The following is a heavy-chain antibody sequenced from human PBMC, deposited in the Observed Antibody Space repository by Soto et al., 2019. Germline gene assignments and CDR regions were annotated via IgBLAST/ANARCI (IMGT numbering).Heavy chain of an antibody. CDR3: ARGPSDNYDILTGSVYILGMEV. CDR1: VGSISSYY. Sequence: SETLSLTCTVSVGSISSYYWSWIRQPPGKGLEWIGYIDYSGSANYNPSLKSRVTISADTSKNQFSLKLSSVTAADTAVYYCARGPSDNYDILTGSVYILGMEVWGQGTTVTVSS. CDR2: IDYSGSA. V-gene: IGHV4-59*01. J-gene: IGHJ6*02. D-gene: IGHD3-9*01.